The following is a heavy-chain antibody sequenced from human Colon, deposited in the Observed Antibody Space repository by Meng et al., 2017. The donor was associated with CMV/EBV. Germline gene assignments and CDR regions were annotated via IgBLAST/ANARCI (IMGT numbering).Heavy chain of an antibody. CDR2: IYYSGTT. J-gene: IGHJ4*02. D-gene: IGHD2-2*01. Sequence: TVSGGSISIGSYYWSWIRQHPGKGLEWIGYIYYSGTTHYNPSLKSRVTMSVDTSKNQFSLKLSSVTAADTAVYYCARGWVPGGDFDYWGQGALVTVSS. V-gene: IGHV4-31*03. CDR3: ARGWVPGGDFDY. CDR1: GGSISIGSYY.